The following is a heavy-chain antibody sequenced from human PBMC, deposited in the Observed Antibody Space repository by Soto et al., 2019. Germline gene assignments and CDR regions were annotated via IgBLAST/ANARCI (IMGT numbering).Heavy chain of an antibody. CDR3: ARLVVAGITYYFAY. V-gene: IGHV2-5*02. D-gene: IGHD2-15*01. CDR1: GFSLSSSGVG. CDR2: IYWDDDK. Sequence: QITLKESGPTLVKPTQTLTLTCTFSGFSLSSSGVGVGWIRQPPGKALEWLTFIYWDDDKRYSPSLKSRLTITKDTSKNQVALTLTNMDPVDTATYDCARLVVAGITYYFAYWGQGPLLPVSS. J-gene: IGHJ4*02.